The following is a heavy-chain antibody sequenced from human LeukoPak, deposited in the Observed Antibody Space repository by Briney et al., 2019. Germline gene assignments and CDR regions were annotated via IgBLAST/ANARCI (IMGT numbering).Heavy chain of an antibody. CDR3: AKGSKEVLFTRDHCMDV. J-gene: IGHJ6*03. CDR1: GFTFSSYA. Sequence: PGRSLRLSCAASGFTFSSYAMHWVRQAPGKGLEWVAVISYDGSNKSYADSVKGRFTISRDNSKNTLYLQMNSLRAEDTAVYYCAKGSKEVLFTRDHCMDVWGKGTTVTISS. D-gene: IGHD3-3*01. CDR2: ISYDGSNK. V-gene: IGHV3-30*04.